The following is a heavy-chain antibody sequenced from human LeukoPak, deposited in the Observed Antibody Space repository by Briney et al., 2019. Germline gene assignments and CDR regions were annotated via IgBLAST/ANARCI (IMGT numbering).Heavy chain of an antibody. CDR3: ARATGYDFWSGPYYFDY. V-gene: IGHV1-46*03. CDR2: INPSGGST. D-gene: IGHD3-3*01. J-gene: IGHJ4*02. Sequence: GASVKVSCKASGYTFTSYYMHWVRQAPGQGLEWMGIINPSGGSTSYAQKFQGRVTMTRDTSTSTVYMELSSLRSEDTAVYYCARATGYDFWSGPYYFDYWGQGTLVTVSS. CDR1: GYTFTSYY.